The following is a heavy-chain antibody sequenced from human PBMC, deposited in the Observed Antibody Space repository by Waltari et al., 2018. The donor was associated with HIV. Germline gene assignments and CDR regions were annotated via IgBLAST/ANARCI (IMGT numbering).Heavy chain of an antibody. CDR2: IKQDGSDK. CDR3: ARAPLVVQAFDL. CDR1: GFHFRTFW. V-gene: IGHV3-7*01. D-gene: IGHD1-1*01. Sequence: EVQLVESGGGLVQPGGSLRLACAASGFHFRTFWMSWVRQAPGKGLEWVANIKQDGSDKYYVDSVKGRFTISRDNAKQFLYLQMNSLRVEDTAIYFCARAPLVVQAFDLWGQGTMVTVAS. J-gene: IGHJ3*01.